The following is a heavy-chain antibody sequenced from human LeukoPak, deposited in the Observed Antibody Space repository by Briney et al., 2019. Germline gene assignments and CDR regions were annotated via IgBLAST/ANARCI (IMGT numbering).Heavy chain of an antibody. J-gene: IGHJ4*02. Sequence: ASVKVSCKASGGTFSSYAISWVRQAPGQGLEWMGRIIPILGIANYAQKFQGRVTITADKSTSTAYMELSSLRSEDTAVYYCASMVERDSWNYVPIFDYWGQGTLVTVSS. CDR2: IIPILGIA. V-gene: IGHV1-69*04. CDR3: ASMVERDSWNYVPIFDY. CDR1: GGTFSSYA. D-gene: IGHD1-7*01.